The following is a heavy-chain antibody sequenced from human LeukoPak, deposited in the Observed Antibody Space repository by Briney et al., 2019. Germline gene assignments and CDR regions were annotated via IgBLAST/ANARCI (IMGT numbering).Heavy chain of an antibody. J-gene: IGHJ6*02. D-gene: IGHD3-3*01. Sequence: SETLSLTCTASGGSISSYYWSWIRQPPGKGLEWIGEINHSGSTNYNPSLKSRVTISVDTSKNQFSLKLSSVTAADTAVYYCATLRIGAWGQGTTVTVSS. V-gene: IGHV4-34*01. CDR1: GGSISSYY. CDR3: ATLRIGA. CDR2: INHSGST.